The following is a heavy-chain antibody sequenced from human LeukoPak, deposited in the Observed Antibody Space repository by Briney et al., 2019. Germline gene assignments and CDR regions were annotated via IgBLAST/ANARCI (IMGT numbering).Heavy chain of an antibody. CDR3: ARDYSSSWYFDP. CDR2: IIPIFGTA. V-gene: IGHV1-69*06. D-gene: IGHD6-13*01. J-gene: IGHJ4*02. CDR1: GGTFSSYV. Sequence: ASVKVSCKASGGTFSSYVISWVRQAPGQGLEWMGGIIPIFGTANYAQKFQGRVTITADKSTSTAYMEPSSLRSEDTAVYYCARDYSSSWYFDPWGQGTLVTVSS.